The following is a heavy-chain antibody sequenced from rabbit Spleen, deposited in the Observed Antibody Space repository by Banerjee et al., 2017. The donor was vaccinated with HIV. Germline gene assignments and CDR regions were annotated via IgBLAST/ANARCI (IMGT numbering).Heavy chain of an antibody. CDR3: ARWHRSDDVFNL. CDR2: IDTGSSGFT. Sequence: QSLEESGGDLVKPGTSLTLTCKASGFSFSSGYYMCWVRQAPGKGLEWIACIDTGSSGFTYFATWAKGRFTISKTSSTTVTLQMTSLTAADTATYFCARWHRSDDVFNLWGPGTLVTVS. CDR1: GFSFSSGYY. D-gene: IGHD1-1*01. V-gene: IGHV1S40*01. J-gene: IGHJ4*01.